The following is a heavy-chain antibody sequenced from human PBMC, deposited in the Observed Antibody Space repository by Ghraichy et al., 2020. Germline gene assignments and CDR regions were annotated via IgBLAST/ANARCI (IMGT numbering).Heavy chain of an antibody. J-gene: IGHJ6*02. CDR1: GYTFTSYY. Sequence: ASVKVSCKASGYTFTSYYMHWVRQAPGQGLEWMGIINPSGGSTSYAQKFQGRVTMTRDTSTSTVYMELSSLRSEDTAVYYCARVLKYYDILTGYYNPSYYYGMDVWGQGTTVTVSS. CDR2: INPSGGST. D-gene: IGHD3-9*01. CDR3: ARVLKYYDILTGYYNPSYYYGMDV. V-gene: IGHV1-46*01.